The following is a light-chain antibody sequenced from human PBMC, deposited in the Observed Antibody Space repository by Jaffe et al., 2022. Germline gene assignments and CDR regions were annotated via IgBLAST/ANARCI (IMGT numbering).Light chain of an antibody. CDR2: GNS. J-gene: IGLJ2*01. V-gene: IGLV1-40*01. CDR3: QSYDGTLTAVV. CDR1: SSNIGPNYD. Sequence: QSVLTQPPSVSGAPGQRVTISCTGSSSNIGPNYDVHWYQQLPGTAPKLLIYGNSNRPSGVPDRFSASKSGTSASLVITGLQAEDEADYHCQSYDGTLTAVVFGGGTKLTVL.